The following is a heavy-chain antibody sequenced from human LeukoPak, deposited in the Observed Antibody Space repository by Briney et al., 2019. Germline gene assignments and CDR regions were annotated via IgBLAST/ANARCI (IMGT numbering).Heavy chain of an antibody. D-gene: IGHD6-13*01. CDR2: IYYSGSI. CDR1: GGSISSSSYY. V-gene: IGHV4-39*01. J-gene: IGHJ4*02. Sequence: SETLSLTCTVSGGSISSSSYYWGWIRQPPGKGLEWIGSIYYSGSIYYNPSLKSRVTISVDTSKNQFSLKLSSVTAADTAVYYCASTSSSWYFLDYWGQGTLVTVSS. CDR3: ASTSSSWYFLDY.